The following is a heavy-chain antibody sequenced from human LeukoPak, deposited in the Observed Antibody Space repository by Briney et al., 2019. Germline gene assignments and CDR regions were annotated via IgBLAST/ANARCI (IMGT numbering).Heavy chain of an antibody. CDR2: ISSSSTYI. J-gene: IGHJ4*02. CDR1: GFTLGNYN. CDR3: ARNPPGAYYDSSGHYPAPFDY. V-gene: IGHV3-21*01. D-gene: IGHD3-22*01. Sequence: GGSLRLSCAASGFTLGNYNMNWVRQPPEKGLELVSSISSSSTYIYYADSVKGRFTISRDNVKNSLYLQINSLRAEDTALYYCARNPPGAYYDSSGHYPAPFDYWGQGTLVTVSS.